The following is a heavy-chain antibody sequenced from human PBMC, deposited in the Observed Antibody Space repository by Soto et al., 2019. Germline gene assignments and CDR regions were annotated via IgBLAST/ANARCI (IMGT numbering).Heavy chain of an antibody. D-gene: IGHD6-19*01. CDR2: ISAYNGNT. CDR1: GYTFTSYG. V-gene: IGHV1-18*01. Sequence: ASVKVSCKASGYTFTSYGISWVRQAPGQGLEWMGWISAYNGNTNYAQKLQGRVTMSTDTPTSTAYMELRSLRSDDTAVYYCARRGSIAVAGTRAPGAFDIWGQGTTVTVSS. CDR3: ARRGSIAVAGTRAPGAFDI. J-gene: IGHJ3*02.